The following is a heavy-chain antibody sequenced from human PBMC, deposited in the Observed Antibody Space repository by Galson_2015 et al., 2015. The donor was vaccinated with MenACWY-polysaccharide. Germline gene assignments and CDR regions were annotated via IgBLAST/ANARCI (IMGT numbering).Heavy chain of an antibody. CDR1: GFTFSNHG. CDR2: ISFDGTKT. J-gene: IGHJ3*02. D-gene: IGHD2-2*01. Sequence: SLRLSCAASGFTFSNHGMHWVRQAPGKGLEWVAFISFDGTKTLYADSVKGRFTISRDNSNHMLYLQMNSLRSEDTTVYYCAREGGGVPTADAFDIWGQGTMVTVFS. V-gene: IGHV3-30-3*01. CDR3: AREGGGVPTADAFDI.